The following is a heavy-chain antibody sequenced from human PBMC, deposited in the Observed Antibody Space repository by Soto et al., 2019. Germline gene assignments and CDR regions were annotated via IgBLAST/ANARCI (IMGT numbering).Heavy chain of an antibody. V-gene: IGHV3-23*01. D-gene: IGHD3-3*01. J-gene: IGHJ5*02. CDR3: AKFGSYDFWSGYRNLFDP. Sequence: EVQMLESGGGLVQPGWSLRLSCAASGFTISSSAMSWVRQAPGKGLAWVSVISGSGGSTYYADSVKGRFTISRDTSKNTVYLQRNSLIAEDTAVYYGAKFGSYDFWSGYRNLFDPLGQGTLVTVSS. CDR1: GFTISSSA. CDR2: ISGSGGST.